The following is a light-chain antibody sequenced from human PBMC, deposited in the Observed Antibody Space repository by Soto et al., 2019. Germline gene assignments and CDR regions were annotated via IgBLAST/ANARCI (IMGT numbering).Light chain of an antibody. V-gene: IGLV2-14*01. CDR2: EVS. J-gene: IGLJ1*01. Sequence: QSALTQPASVSGSPGQSITVSCTGTSSDVGGYNYVSWYKQHPGKAPKLIIYEVSHRPSAVSNRFSGSKSGNTASLTISGLQAEDEAEYYCSSYTTTNTLHVFGTGTKLTVL. CDR1: SSDVGGYNY. CDR3: SSYTTTNTLHV.